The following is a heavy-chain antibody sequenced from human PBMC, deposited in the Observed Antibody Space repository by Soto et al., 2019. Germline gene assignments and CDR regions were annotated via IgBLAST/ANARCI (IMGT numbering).Heavy chain of an antibody. CDR1: GFTFSSYA. CDR2: ISSSGGSGGST. V-gene: IGHV3-23*01. J-gene: IGHJ6*02. Sequence: EVQLLESGGGLVQPGGSLRLSFAASGFTFSSYAMNWVRQAPGKGLEWVSDISSSGGSGGSTHYAESVKGRFTISRDNSKNTLYLQMNSLRAEDTAVYYCAKDWRMDVWGQGTTVTVSS. CDR3: AKDWRMDV.